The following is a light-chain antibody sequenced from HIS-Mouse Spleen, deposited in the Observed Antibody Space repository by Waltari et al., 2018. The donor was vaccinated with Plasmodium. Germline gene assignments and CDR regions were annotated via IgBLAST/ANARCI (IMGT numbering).Light chain of an antibody. CDR3: QQYGSSSWT. CDR2: GAS. V-gene: IGKV3-20*01. Sequence: EIVFTQSPGTLSLSPGARATLSCRASHSVSSSYLAWYQQKHGQAPRLLIYGASSRATGIPDRFSGSGSGTDFTLTISRLEPEDFAVYYCQQYGSSSWTFGQGTKVEIK. CDR1: HSVSSSY. J-gene: IGKJ1*01.